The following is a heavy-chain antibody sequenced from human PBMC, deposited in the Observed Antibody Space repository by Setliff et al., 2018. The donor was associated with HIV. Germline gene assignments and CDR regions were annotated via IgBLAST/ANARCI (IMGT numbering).Heavy chain of an antibody. CDR1: GFTFSDYW. V-gene: IGHV3-74*01. CDR2: INSDGSTT. Sequence: LRLSCAASGFTFSDYWMHWVRQVPGKGLVWVSRINSDGSTTNYADSVRGRFTISRDNAKNTLYLQMNSLRAEDAAVYYCARADPLGEQVWSLQFFQLWGQGTLVNVSS. D-gene: IGHD3-10*01. CDR3: ARADPLGEQVWSLQFFQL. J-gene: IGHJ1*01.